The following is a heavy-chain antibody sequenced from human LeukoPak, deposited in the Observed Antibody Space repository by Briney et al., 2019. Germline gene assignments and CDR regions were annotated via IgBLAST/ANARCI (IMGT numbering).Heavy chain of an antibody. CDR3: ARAKGGWELEY. J-gene: IGHJ4*02. V-gene: IGHV4-59*01. Sequence: SETLSLTCTVSGGSISSYYWSWIRQPPGKGLEWIGYIYYSGSTNYNPSLKSRVTISVDTSKNQFSLKLSSVTAADTAVYYCARAKGGWELEYWGQGTLVTVSS. D-gene: IGHD1-26*01. CDR1: GGSISSYY. CDR2: IYYSGST.